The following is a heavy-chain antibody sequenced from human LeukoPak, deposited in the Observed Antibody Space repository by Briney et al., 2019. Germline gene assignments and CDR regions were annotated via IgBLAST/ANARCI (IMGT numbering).Heavy chain of an antibody. J-gene: IGHJ4*02. Sequence: GTSLRLSCAASGFTFIDYYMSWIRRVPGKGLEWVSYISSSSSDRNYADSVEGRFTISRDNAKNSMYLQMNSLRAEDTAVYFCARSQYYLDSWGQGTLVTVSS. CDR3: ARSQYYLDS. CDR1: GFTFIDYY. V-gene: IGHV3-11*06. CDR2: ISSSSSDR.